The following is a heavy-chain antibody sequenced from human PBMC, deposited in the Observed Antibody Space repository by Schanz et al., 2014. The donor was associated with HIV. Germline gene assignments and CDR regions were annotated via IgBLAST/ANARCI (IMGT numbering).Heavy chain of an antibody. CDR3: ASGLRDDAFDI. V-gene: IGHV4-34*01. CDR2: IYYSGST. D-gene: IGHD3-10*01. J-gene: IGHJ3*02. CDR1: GGSFSAYY. Sequence: QVQLQQWGAGLLKPSETLSLTCVVYGGSFSAYYWSWIRQPPGKGLEWIGYIYYSGSTYYNPSLKSRVTISVDTSKNQFSLKLSSVTAADTAVYYCASGLRDDAFDIWGQGTMVTVSS.